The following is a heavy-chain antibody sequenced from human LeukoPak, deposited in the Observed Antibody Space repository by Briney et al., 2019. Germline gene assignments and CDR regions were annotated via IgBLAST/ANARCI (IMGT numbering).Heavy chain of an antibody. CDR3: AKAGGGTYYDYVWGSYRPYYFDY. Sequence: GGSLRLSCAASGFTFSSYAMSWVRQAPGKGLEWVSAISGSGGSTYYADSVKGRFTISRDNSKNTLYLQMNSLRAEDTAVYYCAKAGGGTYYDYVWGSYRPYYFDYWGQGTLVTVSS. D-gene: IGHD3-16*02. J-gene: IGHJ4*02. CDR1: GFTFSSYA. V-gene: IGHV3-23*01. CDR2: ISGSGGST.